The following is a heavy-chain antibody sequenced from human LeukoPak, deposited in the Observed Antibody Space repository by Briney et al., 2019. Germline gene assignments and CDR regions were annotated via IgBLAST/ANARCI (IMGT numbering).Heavy chain of an antibody. D-gene: IGHD3-16*01. CDR3: ARHRGGKTFDY. CDR2: INHSGST. V-gene: IGHV4-34*01. CDR1: GGSFSDYC. Sequence: SETLSLTCAVYGGSFSDYCWSWIRQPPGKGLEWIGEINHSGSTNYNPSLKSRVTISVDTSKNQFSLKLSSVTAADTTVYYCARHRGGKTFDYWGQGTLVTVSS. J-gene: IGHJ4*02.